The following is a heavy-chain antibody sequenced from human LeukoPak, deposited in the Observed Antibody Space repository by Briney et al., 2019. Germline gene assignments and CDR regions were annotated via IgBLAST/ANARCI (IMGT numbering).Heavy chain of an antibody. CDR2: INPNRGGT. D-gene: IGHD1-26*01. J-gene: IGHJ3*02. V-gene: IGHV1-2*06. Sequence: GASVKVSCKASGYTFTGYYMHWVRQAPGQGLEWMGRINPNRGGTNYAQKFQGRVTMTRDTSISTAYMELSRLRSDDTAVYYCAREWELRFAFDIWGQGTMVTVSS. CDR3: AREWELRFAFDI. CDR1: GYTFTGYY.